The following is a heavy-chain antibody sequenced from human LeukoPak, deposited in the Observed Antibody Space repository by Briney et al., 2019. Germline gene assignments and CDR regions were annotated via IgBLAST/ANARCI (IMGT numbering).Heavy chain of an antibody. CDR2: MNPNSGNT. D-gene: IGHD6-13*01. J-gene: IGHJ6*03. CDR3: ARGRRYRSSSSKADSSYYYMDV. CDR1: GYTFTSYD. Sequence: ASVKVSCKASGYTFTSYDINWVRQATGQGLEWMGWMNPNSGNTGYAQKFQGRVTMTRNTSISTAYMELSSLRSEDTAVYYCARGRRYRSSSSKADSSYYYMDVWGKGTTVTVSS. V-gene: IGHV1-8*01.